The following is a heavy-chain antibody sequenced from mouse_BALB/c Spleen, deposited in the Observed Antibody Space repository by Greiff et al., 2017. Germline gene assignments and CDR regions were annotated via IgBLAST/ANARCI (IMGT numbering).Heavy chain of an antibody. CDR2: IDPENGDT. Sequence: DVKLQESGAELVRSGASVKLSCTASGFNIKDYYMHWVKQRPEQGLEWIGWIDPENGDTEYAPKFQGKATMTADTSSNTAYLQLSSLTSEDTAVYYCNACGTSYYAMDYWGQGTSVTVSS. CDR1: GFNIKDYY. V-gene: IGHV14-4*02. D-gene: IGHD4-1*01. J-gene: IGHJ4*01. CDR3: NACGTSYYAMDY.